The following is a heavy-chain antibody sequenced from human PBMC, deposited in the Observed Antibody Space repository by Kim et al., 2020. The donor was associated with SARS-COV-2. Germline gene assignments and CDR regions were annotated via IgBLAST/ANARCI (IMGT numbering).Heavy chain of an antibody. D-gene: IGHD3-10*01. CDR3: ARGYGSGSYFLGA. J-gene: IGHJ4*02. V-gene: IGHV4-34*13. Sequence: YTPSLKSRVTISVDTSKNQFSLKLSSVTAADTAVYYCARGYGSGSYFLGAWGQGTLVTVSS.